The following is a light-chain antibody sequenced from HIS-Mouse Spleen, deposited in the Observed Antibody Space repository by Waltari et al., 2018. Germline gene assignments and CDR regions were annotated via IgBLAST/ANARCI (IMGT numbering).Light chain of an antibody. V-gene: IGLV1-47*01. CDR2: RNN. J-gene: IGLJ3*02. CDR1: SSNIGSHY. CDR3: AAWDDSLSGWV. Sequence: QSVLTQPPSASGTPGQRVTISCSGISSNIGSHYVYWYQQLPGTAPKLLIYRNNQRPSGVPDRFSGSKSGTSASLAISGLRSEDEADYYCAAWDDSLSGWVFGGGTKLTVL.